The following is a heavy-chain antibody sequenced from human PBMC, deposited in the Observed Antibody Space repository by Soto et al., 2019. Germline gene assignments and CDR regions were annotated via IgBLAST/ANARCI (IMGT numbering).Heavy chain of an antibody. CDR3: VKNGAKYDFWSGHPV. Sequence: GGSLRLSCSASGFTFSSYAMHWVRQAPGKGLEYVSAISSNGGSTYYVDSVKGRFTISRDNSKNTLYLQMSSLRAEDTAVYYCVKNGAKYDFWSGHPVWGQGTLVTVSS. J-gene: IGHJ4*02. D-gene: IGHD3-3*01. CDR2: ISSNGGST. V-gene: IGHV3-64D*06. CDR1: GFTFSSYA.